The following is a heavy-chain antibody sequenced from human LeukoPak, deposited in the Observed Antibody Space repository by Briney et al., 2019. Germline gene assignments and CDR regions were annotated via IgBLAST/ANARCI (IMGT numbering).Heavy chain of an antibody. CDR2: INSVGSST. Sequence: PGGSLRLSCAASGFTFDDYAMRWVRHAPGKGRVWVSRINSVGSSTSYADSVKGRFTISRDNAKNTLYLQMNSLRAEDTAVYYCARDKGDYVLYYYMDVWGKGTRSPSP. J-gene: IGHJ6*03. CDR3: ARDKGDYVLYYYMDV. V-gene: IGHV3-74*01. CDR1: GFTFDDYA. D-gene: IGHD4-17*01.